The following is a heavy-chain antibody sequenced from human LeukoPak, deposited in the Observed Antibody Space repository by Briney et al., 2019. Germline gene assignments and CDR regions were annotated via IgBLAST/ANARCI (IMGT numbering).Heavy chain of an antibody. J-gene: IGHJ3*02. V-gene: IGHV3-21*01. Sequence: GGSLRLSCAVSGFTFSSYSMNWVRQAPGKGLEWVSSISSSSSYIYYADSVKGRFTISRDNAKNSLYLQMNSLRAEDTAVYYCARVGVVHAFDIWGQGTMVTVSS. CDR1: GFTFSSYS. CDR3: ARVGVVHAFDI. CDR2: ISSSSSYI. D-gene: IGHD2-15*01.